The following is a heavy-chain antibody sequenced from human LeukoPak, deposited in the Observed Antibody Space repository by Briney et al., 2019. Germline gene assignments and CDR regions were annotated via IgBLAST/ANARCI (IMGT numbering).Heavy chain of an antibody. J-gene: IGHJ4*02. Sequence: SETLSLTCTVSGGSISSYYWSWIRQPPGKGLEWIGYIYYSGSTNYNPSLKSRVTVSVDTSKNQFSLKLSSVTAADTAVYYCAGEVLRGIFDYWGQGTLVTVSS. CDR1: GGSISSYY. CDR3: AGEVLRGIFDY. D-gene: IGHD2-15*01. V-gene: IGHV4-59*01. CDR2: IYYSGST.